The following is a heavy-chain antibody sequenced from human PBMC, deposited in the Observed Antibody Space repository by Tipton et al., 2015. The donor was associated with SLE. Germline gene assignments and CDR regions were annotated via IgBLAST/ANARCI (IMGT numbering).Heavy chain of an antibody. Sequence: TLSLTCTVSGASISSGVYYWSWLRQPAGKGLEWIGHIYTGGSTNDNPSLKSRVSISVDTSKNQFSLNLISVTAADTAVYYCARDIEYYFESWGQGTLGTVSS. V-gene: IGHV4-61*09. J-gene: IGHJ4*02. CDR2: IYTGGST. CDR1: GASISSGVYY. D-gene: IGHD2-15*01. CDR3: ARDIEYYFES.